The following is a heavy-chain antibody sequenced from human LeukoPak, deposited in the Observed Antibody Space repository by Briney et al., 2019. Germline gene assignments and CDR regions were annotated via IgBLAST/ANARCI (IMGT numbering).Heavy chain of an antibody. D-gene: IGHD3-22*01. CDR2: IYPDDSNT. CDR3: ARQAYGSHFDAFDI. V-gene: IGHV5-51*01. CDR1: GYNFPIYW. Sequence: AGESLKISCQGSGYNFPIYWIGWVRQMPGQGLEWMGIIYPDDSNTIYSPSFQGQVSMSVDKSITTAYLQWSSLKASDTAIYYCARQAYGSHFDAFDIWGQGTMVTVSS. J-gene: IGHJ3*02.